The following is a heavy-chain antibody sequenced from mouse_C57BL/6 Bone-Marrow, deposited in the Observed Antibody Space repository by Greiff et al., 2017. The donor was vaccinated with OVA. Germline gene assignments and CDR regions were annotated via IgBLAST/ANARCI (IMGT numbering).Heavy chain of an antibody. Sequence: QVQLQQPGAELVKPGASVKLSCKASGYTFTSYWMQWVKQRPGQGLEWIGEIDPSDSYTNYNQKFKGKATLTVDTSSSTAYMQLSSLTSEDSAVYYCARWSFGLRSYYAMDYWGQGTSVTVSS. CDR2: IDPSDSYT. D-gene: IGHD1-1*01. CDR1: GYTFTSYW. CDR3: ARWSFGLRSYYAMDY. J-gene: IGHJ4*01. V-gene: IGHV1-50*01.